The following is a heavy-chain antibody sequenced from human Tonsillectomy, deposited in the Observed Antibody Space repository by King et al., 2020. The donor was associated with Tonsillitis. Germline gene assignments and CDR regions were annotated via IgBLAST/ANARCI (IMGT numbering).Heavy chain of an antibody. J-gene: IGHJ6*02. D-gene: IGHD3-16*01. CDR1: GFTFSSYA. V-gene: IGHV3-30*04. CDR3: AKDLGNTWVWYGVDV. CDR2: ITYDGSNR. Sequence: VQLVESGGGVVQPGRSLRLSCAASGFTFSSYAMHWVRQAPGKGLEWVAVITYDGSNRHYADSVKGRFTISRDKSKNTLYLQMNSLSAEDTAVYYCAKDLGNTWVWYGVDVWGQGTTVTVSS.